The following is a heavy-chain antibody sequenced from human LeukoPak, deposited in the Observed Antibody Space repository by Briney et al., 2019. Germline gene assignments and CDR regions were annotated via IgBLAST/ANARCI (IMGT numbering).Heavy chain of an antibody. Sequence: GGSLRLSCAASGFTFDSHSMSWVRQAPGKGLEWVSTVSGSGDGRYYTDSVKGRFTISRDNSQNTVYLQMNTLRAEDTAVYYCGKDPVNGFNYFDFWGQGTLVTVSS. J-gene: IGHJ4*02. CDR2: VSGSGDGR. V-gene: IGHV3-23*01. CDR3: GKDPVNGFNYFDF. CDR1: GFTFDSHS. D-gene: IGHD2-8*01.